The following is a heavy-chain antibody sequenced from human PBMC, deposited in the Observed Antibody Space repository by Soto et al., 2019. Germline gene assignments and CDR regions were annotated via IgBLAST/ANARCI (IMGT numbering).Heavy chain of an antibody. CDR3: ARQDYNYAYFDF. CDR2: IYPGDSDT. V-gene: IGHV5-51*01. CDR1: GYSFTNYW. Sequence: GESLKISCKGSGYSFTNYWIGWVRQMPGKGLEWMGIIYPGDSDTRYSPSFQGQVIISVDQSISTAYLQWSSLQASDTAMYYCARQDYNYAYFDFWGQGTLVTVSS. J-gene: IGHJ4*02. D-gene: IGHD5-18*01.